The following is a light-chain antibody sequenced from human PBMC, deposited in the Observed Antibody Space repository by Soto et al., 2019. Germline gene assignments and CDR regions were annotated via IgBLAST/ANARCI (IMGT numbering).Light chain of an antibody. Sequence: DIQMTQSPSTLSASVGDTVTVTFRASQSVSGWLAWYQQKPGEAPKLLIYDASALPRGVPSRFSGSGSGTKFTLTIASMQPDGFGTYYCLQYEPFSGTVGPGTKVDIK. CDR3: LQYEPFSGT. CDR2: DAS. CDR1: QSVSGW. V-gene: IGKV1-5*01. J-gene: IGKJ1*01.